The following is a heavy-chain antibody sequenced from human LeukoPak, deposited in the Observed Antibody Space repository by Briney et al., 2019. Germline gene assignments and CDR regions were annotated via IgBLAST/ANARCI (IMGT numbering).Heavy chain of an antibody. CDR3: AKDPTVGATAGYFDY. CDR2: ISYGGSNK. CDR1: GFTFSSYG. V-gene: IGHV3-30*18. Sequence: GGSLRLSCAASGFTFSSYGMHWVRQAPGKGLGWVAVISYGGSNKYYADSVKGRFTISRDNSKNTLYLQMNSLTAEDTAVYYCAKDPTVGATAGYFDYWGQGTLVTVSS. J-gene: IGHJ4*02. D-gene: IGHD1-26*01.